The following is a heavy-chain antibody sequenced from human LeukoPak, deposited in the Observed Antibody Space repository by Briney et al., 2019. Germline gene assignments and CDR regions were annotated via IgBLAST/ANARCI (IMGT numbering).Heavy chain of an antibody. CDR3: GGYISGFYDY. CDR1: GFTFSIYA. CDR2: INDGGGNT. D-gene: IGHD6-19*01. J-gene: IGHJ4*02. Sequence: GGSLILSCAASGFTFSIYAMSWVRLAPGKGLEWVSTINDGGGNTYYADSVRGRFTISRDNSEGTLFLQMNSLRPEDTAMYYCGGYISGFYDYWGQGTLVTVSS. V-gene: IGHV3-23*01.